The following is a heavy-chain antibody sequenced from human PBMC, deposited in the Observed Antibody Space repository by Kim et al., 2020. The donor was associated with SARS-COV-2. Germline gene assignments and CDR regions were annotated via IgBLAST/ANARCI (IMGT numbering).Heavy chain of an antibody. V-gene: IGHV3-30*04. CDR2: ISEDESHK. D-gene: IGHD2-2*01. CDR3: ASDQFSGVPVYLDY. Sequence: GGSLRLSCAASGFTFSNYAMHWVRQAPGKGLEWMANISEDESHKYYAESVQGRLTLSRDNSKNTLYLQMNNLRPEDTAVYYCASDQFSGVPVYLDYWGQG. CDR1: GFTFSNYA. J-gene: IGHJ4*02.